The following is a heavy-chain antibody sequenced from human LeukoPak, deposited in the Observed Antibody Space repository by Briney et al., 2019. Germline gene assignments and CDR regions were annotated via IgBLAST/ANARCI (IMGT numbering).Heavy chain of an antibody. CDR3: AKAKLAEAFDI. D-gene: IGHD6-6*01. CDR2: ISSSSSTI. J-gene: IGHJ3*02. CDR1: GFTFSSYS. V-gene: IGHV3-48*04. Sequence: PGGSLRLSCAASGFTFSSYSMNWVRQAPGKGLEWVSYISSSSSTIYYADSVKGRFTISRDNAKNSLYLQMNSLRAEDTAVYYCAKAKLAEAFDIWGQGTMVTVSS.